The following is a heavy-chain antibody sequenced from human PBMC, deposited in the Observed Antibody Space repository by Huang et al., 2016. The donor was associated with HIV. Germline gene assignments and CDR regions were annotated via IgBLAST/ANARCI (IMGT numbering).Heavy chain of an antibody. D-gene: IGHD3-3*01. CDR1: GGSISSGGYT. V-gene: IGHV4-30-4*08. CDR3: AREGFYDLWSAFRRAVDAFDT. CDR2: IYYNVAP. Sequence: QVQLHESGPGLVKPSQTLSLTCTVSGGSISSGGYTYNWIRQPPGKGLEWIGYIYYNVAPSYNPYLRRRVYISVDTSKNQFSLKLSSMTAADTAVYYCAREGFYDLWSAFRRAVDAFDTWGQGTKVTVSS. J-gene: IGHJ3*02.